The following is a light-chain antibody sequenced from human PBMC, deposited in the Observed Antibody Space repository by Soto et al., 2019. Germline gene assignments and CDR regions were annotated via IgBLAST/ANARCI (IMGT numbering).Light chain of an antibody. CDR2: ENN. V-gene: IGLV1-40*01. Sequence: QSVLTQPPSVSAAPGQRVTISCTGSSSNIGAGYEAHWYQQVPGPAPKLLIYENNNRPSGVPDRFSGSKSGTSASLAITGLQAEDDAEYYCQSYDSSLSGYVFGTGTKLTVL. J-gene: IGLJ1*01. CDR1: SSNIGAGYE. CDR3: QSYDSSLSGYV.